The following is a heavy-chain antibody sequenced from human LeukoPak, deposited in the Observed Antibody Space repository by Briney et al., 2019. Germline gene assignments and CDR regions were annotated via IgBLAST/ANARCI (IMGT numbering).Heavy chain of an antibody. D-gene: IGHD6-6*01. CDR1: GDSISNNY. CDR2: IHFNGNT. CDR3: ARGPHLAARLNPYYFDY. J-gene: IGHJ4*02. V-gene: IGHV4-4*07. Sequence: SETLSLTCTVSGDSISNNYWSWIRQPAGKGLEWISRIHFNGNTDYNPSLKSRVTTSIDTPRNQFSLKLSSVTAADTAVYYCARGPHLAARLNPYYFDYWGQGTLVTVSS.